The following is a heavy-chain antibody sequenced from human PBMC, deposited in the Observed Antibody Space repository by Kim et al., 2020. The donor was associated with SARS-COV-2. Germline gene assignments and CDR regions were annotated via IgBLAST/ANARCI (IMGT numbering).Heavy chain of an antibody. D-gene: IGHD3-9*01. V-gene: IGHV5-51*01. J-gene: IGHJ4*02. Sequence: FQGQVTISADKSISTAYLQWSSLRASDTAMYYCARKPNRYYDILTGPFDYWGQGTLVTVSS. CDR3: ARKPNRYYDILTGPFDY.